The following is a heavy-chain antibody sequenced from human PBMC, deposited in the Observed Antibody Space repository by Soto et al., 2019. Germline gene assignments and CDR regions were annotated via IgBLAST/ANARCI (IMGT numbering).Heavy chain of an antibody. J-gene: IGHJ5*02. Sequence: SETLSLTCAVSGVSISSRNWWSRVRQPPGKGLEWIGEIYHSGSTNYNPSLKSRVTISIDKSKNQFSLKLSSVTAADTAVYYCARRWMVRGVMNWFGPWGQGTLVTVSS. V-gene: IGHV4-4*02. CDR2: IYHSGST. CDR3: ARRWMVRGVMNWFGP. D-gene: IGHD3-10*01. CDR1: GVSISSRNW.